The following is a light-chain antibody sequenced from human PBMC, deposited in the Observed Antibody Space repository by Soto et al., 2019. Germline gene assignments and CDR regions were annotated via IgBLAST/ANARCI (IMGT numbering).Light chain of an antibody. CDR1: SSDVGGYNY. V-gene: IGLV2-14*03. J-gene: IGLJ1*01. CDR2: DVS. Sequence: QSVLTQPASVAGSPGQSSTISCTGTSSDVGGYNYVSWYQQHPGKGPPFMIYDVSYRPSGVANRFSDSKSGPNASLTISCLQAEEEADYYCSSYPSSNTRQIVFGTGTKLTVL. CDR3: SSYPSSNTRQIV.